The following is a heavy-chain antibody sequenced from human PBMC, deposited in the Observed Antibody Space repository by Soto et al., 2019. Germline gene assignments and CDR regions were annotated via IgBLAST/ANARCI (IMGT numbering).Heavy chain of an antibody. CDR2: IYYSGST. J-gene: IGHJ4*02. CDR1: GGSISSGGYY. D-gene: IGHD1-26*01. CDR3: ARDSDPKQHYFDY. V-gene: IGHV4-31*03. Sequence: SETLSLTCTVSGGSISSGGYYWSWIRQHPGKGLEWIGYIYYSGSTYYNPSLKSRVTISVDTSKNQFSLKLSSVTAADTAVYYCARDSDPKQHYFDYWGQGTLVTVSS.